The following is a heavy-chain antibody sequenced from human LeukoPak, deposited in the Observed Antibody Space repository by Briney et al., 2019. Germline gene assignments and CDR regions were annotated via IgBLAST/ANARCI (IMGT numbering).Heavy chain of an antibody. J-gene: IGHJ3*02. Sequence: PSETLSLTCTVSGGSISSGDYYWSWIRQPPGKGLEWIGYIYYSGSTHYNPSLKSRVTISVDTSKNQFSLKLSSVTAADTAVYYCARRRYYDFWSASIAFDIWGQGTMVTVSS. CDR3: ARRRYYDFWSASIAFDI. V-gene: IGHV4-30-4*08. D-gene: IGHD3-3*01. CDR1: GGSISSGDYY. CDR2: IYYSGST.